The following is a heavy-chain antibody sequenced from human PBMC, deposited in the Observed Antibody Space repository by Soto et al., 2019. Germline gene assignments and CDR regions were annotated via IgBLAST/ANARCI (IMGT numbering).Heavy chain of an antibody. Sequence: SETLSLTCTVSRGSISSNSYYWGWIRQPPGKGLEWIGSIYYSGSTYYNPSLKSRVTISVDTSKNQFSLKLSSVTAADTAVYYCARPTYDFWSGYYGPHYYYYGMDVWGQGTTVTVSS. V-gene: IGHV4-39*01. CDR3: ARPTYDFWSGYYGPHYYYYGMDV. J-gene: IGHJ6*02. CDR1: RGSISSNSYY. CDR2: IYYSGST. D-gene: IGHD3-3*01.